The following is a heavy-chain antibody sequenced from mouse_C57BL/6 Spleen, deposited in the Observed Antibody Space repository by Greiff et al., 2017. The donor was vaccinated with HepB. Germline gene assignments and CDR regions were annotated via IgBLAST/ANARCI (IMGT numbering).Heavy chain of an antibody. Sequence: DVKLVESGGGLVKPGGSLKLSCAASGFTFSDYGMHWVRQAPEKGLEWVAYISSGSSTIYYADTVKGRFTISRDNAKNTLFLQMTSLRSEDTAMYYCARIYYYGSSGYFDYWGQGTTLTVSS. V-gene: IGHV5-17*01. CDR1: GFTFSDYG. CDR2: ISSGSSTI. J-gene: IGHJ2*01. CDR3: ARIYYYGSSGYFDY. D-gene: IGHD1-1*01.